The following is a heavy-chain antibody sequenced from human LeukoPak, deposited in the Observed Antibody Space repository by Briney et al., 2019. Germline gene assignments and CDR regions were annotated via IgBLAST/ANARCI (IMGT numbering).Heavy chain of an antibody. V-gene: IGHV4-59*01. CDR3: ARGDASGRPGIGFDF. CDR1: GVSISNSY. D-gene: IGHD1-26*01. Sequence: SETLCLTCTVSGVSISNSYWSWVRQPPGKGLEWIGCFHDSESTNYNPSLKSRVSISLDTSKNQVSLWLSSVTAADTAVHYCARGDASGRPGIGFDFWGQATLVTVSS. CDR2: FHDSEST. J-gene: IGHJ4*02.